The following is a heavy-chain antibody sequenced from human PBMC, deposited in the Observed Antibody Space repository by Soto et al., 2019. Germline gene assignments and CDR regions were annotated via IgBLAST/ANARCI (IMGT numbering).Heavy chain of an antibody. V-gene: IGHV4-31*03. J-gene: IGHJ5*02. Sequence: TPSPTCPFSCGSISSGGFYWGWVRQHPGKGLEWIGYIYYSGSTYYNPSLKSRVTISVDTSKNQFSLKLSSVTAADTAVYYCARVFVVVPAEYIDWFDPWGQGTLVTVSS. CDR2: IYYSGST. D-gene: IGHD2-2*01. CDR1: CGSISSGGFY. CDR3: ARVFVVVPAEYIDWFDP.